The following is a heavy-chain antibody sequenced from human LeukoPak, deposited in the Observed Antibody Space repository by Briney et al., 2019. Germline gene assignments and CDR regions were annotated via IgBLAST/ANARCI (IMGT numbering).Heavy chain of an antibody. V-gene: IGHV1-69*13. D-gene: IGHD5-18*01. CDR1: GGTFSSYA. J-gene: IGHJ6*02. CDR2: IIPIFGTA. Sequence: ASVKVSCKASGGTFSSYAISWVRQAPGQGLEWMGGIIPIFGTANYAQKFQGRVTITADESTSTAYVELSSLRSEDTAGYYCARVDTSYYYYGMDVWGQGTTVTVSS. CDR3: ARVDTSYYYYGMDV.